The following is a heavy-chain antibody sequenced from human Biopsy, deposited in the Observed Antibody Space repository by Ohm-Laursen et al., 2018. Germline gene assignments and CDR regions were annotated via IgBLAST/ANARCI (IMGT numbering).Heavy chain of an antibody. CDR1: GFTFSSYG. V-gene: IGHV3-23*01. CDR3: TKADDFWSPEGYYYYFSGMDA. J-gene: IGHJ6*02. CDR2: IRSTGGST. Sequence: SLRLSCSAPGFTFSSYGMSWVRQAPGKGLEWVSAIRSTGGSTYYANSVKGRFTISRDNSKNILFLQVNNLRAEDTAIYYCTKADDFWSPEGYYYYFSGMDAWGQGTTVTVSS. D-gene: IGHD3-3*01.